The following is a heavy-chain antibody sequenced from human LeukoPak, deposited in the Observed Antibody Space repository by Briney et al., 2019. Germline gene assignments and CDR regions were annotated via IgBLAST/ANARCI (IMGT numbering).Heavy chain of an antibody. V-gene: IGHV1-8*01. D-gene: IGHD3-16*02. CDR3: ARADPYDYVWGSYRYYYYYGMDV. CDR1: GYTFTSYD. CDR2: MNPNSGNT. J-gene: IGHJ6*02. Sequence: GASVKVSCKASGYTFTSYDINWVRQATGQGLEWMGWMNPNSGNTGYAQKFQGGVTMTRNTSISTAYMELSSLRSEDTAVYYCARADPYDYVWGSYRYYYYYGMDVWGQGTTVTVSS.